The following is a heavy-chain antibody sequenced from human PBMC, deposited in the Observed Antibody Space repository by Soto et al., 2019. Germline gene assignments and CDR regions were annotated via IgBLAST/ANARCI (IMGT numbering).Heavy chain of an antibody. V-gene: IGHV3-7*03. J-gene: IGHJ6*02. D-gene: IGHD6-13*01. CDR2: INQDGSEK. CDR3: AREGYSSSWTEYYYYYGMDV. Sequence: PGGSLRLSCAASGFTFSSYWMSWVRQAPGKGLEWVARINQDGSEKYYVDSVKGRFTISRDNAKNSLYLQMNSLRAEDTAVYYCAREGYSSSWTEYYYYYGMDVWGQGTTVTVSS. CDR1: GFTFSSYW.